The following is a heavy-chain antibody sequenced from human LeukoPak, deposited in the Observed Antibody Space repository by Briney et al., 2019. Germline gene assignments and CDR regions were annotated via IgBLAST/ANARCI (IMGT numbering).Heavy chain of an antibody. Sequence: ASVKVSCKASGYTFTGYYIHWVRQAPGQGLEWMGWINPNSGGTNYAQKFQGRVTMTRDTSISTAYMELSRLRSDDTAVYYCVRGYVWGSPTAFDHWGQGTLVTVSS. J-gene: IGHJ4*02. CDR1: GYTFTGYY. D-gene: IGHD3-16*01. CDR3: VRGYVWGSPTAFDH. V-gene: IGHV1-2*02. CDR2: INPNSGGT.